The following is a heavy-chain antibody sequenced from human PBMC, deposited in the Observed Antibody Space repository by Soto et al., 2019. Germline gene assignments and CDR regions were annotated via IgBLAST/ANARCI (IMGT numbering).Heavy chain of an antibody. D-gene: IGHD1-1*01. V-gene: IGHV3-21*01. J-gene: IGHJ4*02. Sequence: EVQLLESGGGLVKPGGSLRLSCTASGFTFSSYSMNWVRRAPGKGLEWVSSISSSSSFIYSAGSVKGRFTISRDNAKNSLYLLMNSLSAEDTAVYYCAVGEETGHPYFGNWGQGTLVTVSS. CDR1: GFTFSSYS. CDR3: AVGEETGHPYFGN. CDR2: ISSSSSFI.